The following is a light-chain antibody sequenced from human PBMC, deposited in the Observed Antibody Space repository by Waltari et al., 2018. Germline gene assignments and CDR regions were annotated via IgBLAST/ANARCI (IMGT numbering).Light chain of an antibody. Sequence: QSALTQPRSVSGSPGQSVTISCTGSGSDVGGSIYVSWYHHHPGRAPKVVIYDVDKRPSGVPDRFSGSQSGKTASLTISGLQAEDEGDYYCCSYAGRYTFVFGSGTRVTVL. CDR3: CSYAGRYTFV. J-gene: IGLJ1*01. CDR2: DVD. CDR1: GSDVGGSIY. V-gene: IGLV2-11*01.